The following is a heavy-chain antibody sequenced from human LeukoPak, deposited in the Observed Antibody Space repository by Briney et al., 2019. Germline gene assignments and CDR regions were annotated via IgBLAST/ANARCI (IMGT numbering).Heavy chain of an antibody. V-gene: IGHV3-21*01. Sequence: GGSLRLSCAASGSTFSNYNMNWVRQAPGKGLEWVSSISGSSSYIYYADSVKGRFSISRDNAKNSLYLQMNSLRAEDTAVYYCARDLLGWELHYFDYWGQGTLVTVSS. CDR3: ARDLLGWELHYFDY. J-gene: IGHJ4*02. CDR2: ISGSSSYI. CDR1: GSTFSNYN. D-gene: IGHD1-26*01.